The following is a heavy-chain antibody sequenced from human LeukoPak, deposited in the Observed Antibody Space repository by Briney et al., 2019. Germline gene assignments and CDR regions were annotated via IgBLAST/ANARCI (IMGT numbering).Heavy chain of an antibody. V-gene: IGHV3-23*01. Sequence: GGSLRLSCAASGFPFSAYTLSWVRQAPGKGLEWVSAISGSGGSTYYADSVKGRFTISRDNSKNTLYLQMNSLRAEDTAVYYCAKVQYYYDSSGSLGYYFDYWGQGTLVTVSS. CDR2: ISGSGGST. CDR1: GFPFSAYT. CDR3: AKVQYYYDSSGSLGYYFDY. D-gene: IGHD3-22*01. J-gene: IGHJ4*02.